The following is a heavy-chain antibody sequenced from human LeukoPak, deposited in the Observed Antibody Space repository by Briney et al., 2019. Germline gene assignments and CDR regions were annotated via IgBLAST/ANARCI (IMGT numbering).Heavy chain of an antibody. CDR3: ARDRYCSSTSCYTSAFDI. D-gene: IGHD2-2*02. CDR2: MNPNNDNI. V-gene: IGHV1-8*03. J-gene: IGHJ3*02. CDR1: GYTFTNYD. Sequence: ASVKVSCKASGYTFTNYDINWVRQVTGQGLEWMGWMNPNNDNIGYAQKFQGRVTITRNTSISTAYMELSSLRSEDTAVYYCARDRYCSSTSCYTSAFDIWGQGTMVTVSS.